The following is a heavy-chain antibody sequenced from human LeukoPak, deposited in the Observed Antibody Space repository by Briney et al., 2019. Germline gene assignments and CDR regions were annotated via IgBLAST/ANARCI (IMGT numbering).Heavy chain of an antibody. CDR1: GFTFSSYS. Sequence: PGGSLRLSCAASGFTFSSYSMNWVRQAPGKGLEWVSSISSSSSYIYYADSVKGRFTISRDNAKNSLYLQMNSLRAEDTAVYYCARDRVLPAAIASPGYYYYYGMDVWGQGTTVTVSS. CDR3: ARDRVLPAAIASPGYYYYYGMDV. CDR2: ISSSSSYI. J-gene: IGHJ6*02. V-gene: IGHV3-21*01. D-gene: IGHD2-2*01.